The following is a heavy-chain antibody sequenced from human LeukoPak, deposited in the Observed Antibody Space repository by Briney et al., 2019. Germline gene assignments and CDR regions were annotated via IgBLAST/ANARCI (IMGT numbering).Heavy chain of an antibody. CDR2: IYHSGRT. V-gene: IGHV4-4*02. CDR3: AKDQANKLLSPADY. D-gene: IGHD4-23*01. CDR1: GGSISSSNW. Sequence: PSGTLSLTCVVSGGSISSSNWWSWVRQPPGKGLEWIGEIYHSGRTSYNPSLKSRVTISVDTSKNQFSLKLNSVTAADTAVYYCAKDQANKLLSPADYWGQGTLVTVSS. J-gene: IGHJ4*02.